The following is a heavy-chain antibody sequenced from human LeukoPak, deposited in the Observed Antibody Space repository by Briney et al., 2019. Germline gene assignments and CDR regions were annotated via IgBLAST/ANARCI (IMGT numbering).Heavy chain of an antibody. Sequence: SETLSLTCTVSGGSISSSSYYWGWIRQPPGKGLEWIGSIYYSGSTYYNPSLKSRVTISVDTSKNQFSLKLSSVTAADTAVYYCARDLKGRRGSSWFYYMDVWGKGTTVTVSS. D-gene: IGHD6-13*01. CDR2: IYYSGST. V-gene: IGHV4-39*07. J-gene: IGHJ6*03. CDR1: GGSISSSSYY. CDR3: ARDLKGRRGSSWFYYMDV.